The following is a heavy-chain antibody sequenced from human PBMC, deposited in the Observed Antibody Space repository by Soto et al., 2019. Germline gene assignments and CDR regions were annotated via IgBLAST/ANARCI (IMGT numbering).Heavy chain of an antibody. Sequence: QVHLQESGPGLVKPSGTLSLTCAVSGGSISSTNWWSWVRQPPGKGLEWIGEIDHNGNTNYNPSLRSRLTISVETSKNHFSLKLNSVTAADTAIYFCARDLYCSGTRFDCWGQGTLVTVSS. J-gene: IGHJ4*02. CDR1: GGSISSTNW. V-gene: IGHV4-4*02. CDR2: IDHNGNT. CDR3: ARDLYCSGTRFDC. D-gene: IGHD3-10*01.